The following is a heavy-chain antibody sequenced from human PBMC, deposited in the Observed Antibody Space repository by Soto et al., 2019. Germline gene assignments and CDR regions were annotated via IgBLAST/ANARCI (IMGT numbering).Heavy chain of an antibody. J-gene: IGHJ4*02. V-gene: IGHV1-3*01. D-gene: IGHD2-2*01. CDR2: INAGNGNT. CDR1: GYTFTSYA. CDR3: ARGAYIVVVPAAIGPLDY. Sequence: QVQLVQSGAEVKKPGASVKVSCKASGYTFTSYAMHWVRQAPGQRLEWMGWINAGNGNTKYSQKFQGRVTITRDTSASTAYMELSSLRSEDTAVYYCARGAYIVVVPAAIGPLDYCGQGTLVTVSS.